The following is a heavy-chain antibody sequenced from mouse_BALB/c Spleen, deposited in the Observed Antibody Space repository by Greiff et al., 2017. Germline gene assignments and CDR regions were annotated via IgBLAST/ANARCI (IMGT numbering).Heavy chain of an antibody. CDR2: ISDGGSYT. CDR1: GFTFSDYY. D-gene: IGHD1-1*01. CDR3: ARGGGITTRAMDY. V-gene: IGHV5-4*02. Sequence: EVMLVESGGGLVKPGGSLKLSCAASGFTFSDYYMYWVRQTPEKRLEWVATISDGGSYTYYPDSVKGRFTISRDNAKNNLYLQMSSLKSEDTAMYYCARGGGITTRAMDYWGQGTSVTVSS. J-gene: IGHJ4*01.